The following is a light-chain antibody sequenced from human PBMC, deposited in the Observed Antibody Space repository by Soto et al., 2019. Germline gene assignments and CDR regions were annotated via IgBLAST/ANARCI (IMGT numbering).Light chain of an antibody. J-gene: IGKJ5*01. V-gene: IGKV3-11*01. CDR3: QQRSNWPRIT. Sequence: EIVITQSPATLSVSQGERATLYCRASQSVSSNLAWYQQKPGQAPRLLIYDASNRATGIPARFSGSGSGTDFTLTISSLEPEDFAVYYCQQRSNWPRITFGQGTRLEIK. CDR1: QSVSSN. CDR2: DAS.